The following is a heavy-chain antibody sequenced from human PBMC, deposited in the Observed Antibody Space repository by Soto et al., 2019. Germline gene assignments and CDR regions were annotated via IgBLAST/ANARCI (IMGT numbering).Heavy chain of an antibody. Sequence: GSLRLSCAASGFSLSTYDMIWVRQAPGKGLEWVSDIRGDGDSTYYADSVKGRFTISRDKANNTVSLQMNSLRGEDTAVYYCAREAPVAGTNYFDLWGQGTLVTVSS. D-gene: IGHD6-19*01. J-gene: IGHJ4*02. V-gene: IGHV3-23*01. CDR3: AREAPVAGTNYFDL. CDR2: IRGDGDST. CDR1: GFSLSTYD.